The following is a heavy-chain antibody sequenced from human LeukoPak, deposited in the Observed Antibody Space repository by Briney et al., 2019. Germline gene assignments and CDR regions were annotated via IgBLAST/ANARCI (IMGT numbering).Heavy chain of an antibody. CDR1: GFSFNTYG. J-gene: IGHJ4*02. Sequence: PGGSLRLSCSASGFSFNTYGMHWVRQAPGKGLEWVAFIRYDGSNKYYADSVKGRFTISRDNSKNTVYLQMNSLRAEDTAVYYCAKDRSGSYSQGLDYWGQGTLVTVSS. D-gene: IGHD1-26*01. V-gene: IGHV3-30*02. CDR3: AKDRSGSYSQGLDY. CDR2: IRYDGSNK.